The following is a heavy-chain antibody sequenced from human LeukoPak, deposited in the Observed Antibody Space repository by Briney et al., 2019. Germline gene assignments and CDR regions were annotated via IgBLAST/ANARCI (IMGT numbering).Heavy chain of an antibody. CDR1: GFTFSSYW. V-gene: IGHV3-74*01. CDR3: AREILAPGKTHDY. Sequence: GGYLRLSCAASGFTFSSYWMHWVRQAPGKGLVWVSRINSDGSSTSYADSVKGRFTISRDNAKNTLYLQMNSLRAEDTAVYYCAREILAPGKTHDYWGQGTLVTVSS. CDR2: INSDGSST. J-gene: IGHJ4*02.